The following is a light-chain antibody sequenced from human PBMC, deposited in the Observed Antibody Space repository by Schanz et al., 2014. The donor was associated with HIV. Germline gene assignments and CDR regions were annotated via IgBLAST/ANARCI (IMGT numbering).Light chain of an antibody. Sequence: EIVLTQSPGTLSLSPGERATLSCRASQSVSNSYLAWYQQRPGQAPRLLVYGASSRATGIPDRISGSGSGTDFTLTISRLEPEDFAVYYCQHYGSSFGPGTKVDIK. CDR1: QSVSNSY. CDR2: GAS. CDR3: QHYGSS. J-gene: IGKJ3*01. V-gene: IGKV3-20*01.